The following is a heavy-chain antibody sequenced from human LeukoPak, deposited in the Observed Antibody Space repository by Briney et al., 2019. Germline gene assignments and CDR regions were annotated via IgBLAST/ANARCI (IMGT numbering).Heavy chain of an antibody. Sequence: PGGSLRLSCAASGFTFSNYGMHWVRQAPGKGLEWVAFIRYDGSNKYYADSVKGRFTISRDNSKNTLHLQMNSLRAEDTAVYYCAKDVNYDYVWGSYLGVDYWGQGTLVTVSS. CDR2: IRYDGSNK. CDR1: GFTFSNYG. J-gene: IGHJ4*02. CDR3: AKDVNYDYVWGSYLGVDY. D-gene: IGHD3-16*01. V-gene: IGHV3-30*02.